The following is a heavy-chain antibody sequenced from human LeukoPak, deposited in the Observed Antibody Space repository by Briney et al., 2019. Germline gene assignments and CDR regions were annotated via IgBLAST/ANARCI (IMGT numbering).Heavy chain of an antibody. CDR3: ARFSVGGYQLLAPFDY. D-gene: IGHD2-2*01. V-gene: IGHV3-7*01. J-gene: IGHJ4*02. CDR1: GFTFSSYW. Sequence: GGSLRLSCTAPGFTFSSYWMSWVRQSPGKGLEWVANINQDASKEYYLDSVKGRFTISSDNARNSLYLQMNSLRAEDTALYYCARFSVGGYQLLAPFDYWGEGTLVTVSS. CDR2: INQDASKE.